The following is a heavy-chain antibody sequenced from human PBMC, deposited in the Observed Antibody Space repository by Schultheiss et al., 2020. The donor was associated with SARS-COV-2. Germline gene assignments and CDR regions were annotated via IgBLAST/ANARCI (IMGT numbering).Heavy chain of an antibody. Sequence: GGSLRLSCAASGFTFSSYGMHWVRQAPGKGLEWVAVIWYDGSNKYYADSVKGRFTISRDNSKNTLYLQMNSLRAEDTAVYYCAREVVAGRDWFDPWGQGTLVTVSS. CDR1: GFTFSSYG. CDR3: AREVVAGRDWFDP. D-gene: IGHD2-15*01. J-gene: IGHJ5*02. CDR2: IWYDGSNK. V-gene: IGHV3-33*01.